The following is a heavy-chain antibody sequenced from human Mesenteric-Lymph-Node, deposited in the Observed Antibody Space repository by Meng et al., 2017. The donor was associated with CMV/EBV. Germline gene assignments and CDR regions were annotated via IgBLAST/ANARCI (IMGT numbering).Heavy chain of an antibody. D-gene: IGHD3-9*01. Sequence: SGGTFSSYAISWVRQAPGQGLEWMGGIIPILGTANYAQKFQGRVTITADKSTSTAYMELSSLRSEDTAVYYCARVRYFDWDQYYFDYWGQGTLVTVSS. CDR2: IIPILGTA. J-gene: IGHJ4*02. CDR3: ARVRYFDWDQYYFDY. V-gene: IGHV1-69*06. CDR1: GGTFSSYA.